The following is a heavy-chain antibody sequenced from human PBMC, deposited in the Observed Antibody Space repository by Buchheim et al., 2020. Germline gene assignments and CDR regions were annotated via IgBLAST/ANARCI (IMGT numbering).Heavy chain of an antibody. CDR1: VFTFSSYA. CDR3: ARGALKLRCLDY. V-gene: IGHV3-30*04. CDR2: ISYDGSNK. D-gene: IGHD4-17*01. J-gene: IGHJ4*02. Sequence: QVQLVESGGGVVQPGRSLRLSCAASVFTFSSYAMHWVCQAPGKGLEWVAVISYDGSNKYYADSVKGRFTISRDNSKNTLYLQMNSLRAEDTAVYYCARGALKLRCLDYWGQGTL.